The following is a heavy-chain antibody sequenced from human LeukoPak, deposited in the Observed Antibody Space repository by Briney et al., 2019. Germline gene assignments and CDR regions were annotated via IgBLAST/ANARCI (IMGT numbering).Heavy chain of an antibody. CDR3: ARNSGSNPLDY. CDR2: IEQDGSQK. V-gene: IGHV3-7*01. Sequence: GSLRLSCAASGFTFSSYWLSWVRQAPGKGLEWVASIEQDGSQKYYVDSVRGRFTISRDNAKNSVYLQTNSLRVEDTAVYYCARNSGSNPLDYWGQGTLVTVSS. J-gene: IGHJ4*02. D-gene: IGHD1-26*01. CDR1: GFTFSSYW.